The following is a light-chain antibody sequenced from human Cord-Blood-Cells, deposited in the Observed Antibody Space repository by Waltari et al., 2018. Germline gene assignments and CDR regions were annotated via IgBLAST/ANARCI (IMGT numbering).Light chain of an antibody. V-gene: IGLV2-14*01. CDR1: SSDVGGYNY. Sequence: QSALTQPASVSGSPGQSITISCTGTSSDVGGYNYVSWYQQHPGKAPKLMIYEVSNRPSGVSNRFSGSKSGNTASLTISWLQAEDEAYYYCSSYTSSSPPLYVFGTGTKVTVL. J-gene: IGLJ1*01. CDR2: EVS. CDR3: SSYTSSSPPLYV.